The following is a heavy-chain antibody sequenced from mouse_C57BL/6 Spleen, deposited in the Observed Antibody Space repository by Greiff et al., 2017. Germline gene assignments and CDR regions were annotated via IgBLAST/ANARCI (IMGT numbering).Heavy chain of an antibody. CDR3: ERWGVISTIVAMGDY. V-gene: IGHV1-85*01. CDR1: GYAFTSYD. CDR2: IYPRDGST. J-gene: IGHJ4*01. Sequence: VQLQQSGPELVKPGASVKLSCKASGYAFTSYDINWVKQRPGQGLEWIGWIYPRDGSTKYNEKFKGKATLTVDTSSSTAYMELSSLTSEDSAVYFCERWGVISTIVAMGDYWGQGTTVTVSS. D-gene: IGHD1-1*01.